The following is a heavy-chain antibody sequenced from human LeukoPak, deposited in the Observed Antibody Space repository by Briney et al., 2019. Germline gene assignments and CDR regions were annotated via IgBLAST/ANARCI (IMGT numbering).Heavy chain of an antibody. Sequence: SETLSLTCSVSGASVSDGNYYWSWIRQPPGKGLEWIGYMFYSESTKYNPSLKSRVTISVDTSKNQFSMKLSSVTAADAAVYYCARGSDFGDYWGQGTLVTVSS. V-gene: IGHV4-61*01. D-gene: IGHD4-17*01. CDR3: ARGSDFGDY. CDR2: MFYSEST. J-gene: IGHJ4*02. CDR1: GASVSDGNYY.